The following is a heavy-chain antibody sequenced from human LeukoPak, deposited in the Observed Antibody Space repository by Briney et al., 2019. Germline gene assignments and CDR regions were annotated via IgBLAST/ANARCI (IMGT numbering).Heavy chain of an antibody. J-gene: IGHJ4*02. V-gene: IGHV1-2*02. Sequence: ASVTVSCKASGYTFTGYYMHWVRQAPGRGLEWMGWINPNSGGTNYAQKFQGRVTMTRDTSISTAYMELSRLRSDDTAVYYCRTDRYGDYGDYIDYWGQGTLVTVSS. CDR2: INPNSGGT. D-gene: IGHD4-17*01. CDR3: RTDRYGDYGDYIDY. CDR1: GYTFTGYY.